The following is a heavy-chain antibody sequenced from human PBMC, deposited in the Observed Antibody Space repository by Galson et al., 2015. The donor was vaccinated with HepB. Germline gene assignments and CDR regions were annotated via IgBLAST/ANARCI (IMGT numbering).Heavy chain of an antibody. CDR1: GFTFSSYS. CDR2: ISSSSTYI. Sequence: SLRLSCAASGFTFSSYSVNWVRQAPGKGLEWVSYISSSSTYINYADSIKGRFTISRDNGKNSVYLQMNSLRAEDTAVYYCTRDHSDTIGPGWCYWGQGTLVTVSS. V-gene: IGHV3-21*01. CDR3: TRDHSDTIGPGWCY. D-gene: IGHD2-8*01. J-gene: IGHJ4*02.